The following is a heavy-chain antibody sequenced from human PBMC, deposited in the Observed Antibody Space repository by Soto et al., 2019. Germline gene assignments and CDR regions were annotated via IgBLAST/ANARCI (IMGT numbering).Heavy chain of an antibody. J-gene: IGHJ4*02. Sequence: GASVKVSCKASGYTFTSYAMHWVRQAPGQRLEWKGRINAGNGNTKYSQKFQGRVTITRDTSASTAYMELSSLRSEDTAVYYCARVSRTGYSSGWYNLNFDYWGQGTLVTVSS. CDR1: GYTFTSYA. D-gene: IGHD6-19*01. V-gene: IGHV1-3*01. CDR3: ARVSRTGYSSGWYNLNFDY. CDR2: INAGNGNT.